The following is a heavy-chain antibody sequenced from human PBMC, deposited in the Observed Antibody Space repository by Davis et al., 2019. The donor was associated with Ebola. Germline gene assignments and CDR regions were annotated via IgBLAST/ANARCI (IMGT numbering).Heavy chain of an antibody. V-gene: IGHV3-30*02. CDR3: ARPNWGPYYYYYGMDV. J-gene: IGHJ6*02. D-gene: IGHD7-27*01. CDR2: IRYDGSNK. Sequence: PGGSLRLSCAASGFTFSSYGMHWVRQAPGKGLEWVAFIRYDGSNKYYADSVKGRFTIPRDNSKNTLYLQMNSLRAEDTAVYYCARPNWGPYYYYYGMDVWGQGTTVTVSS. CDR1: GFTFSSYG.